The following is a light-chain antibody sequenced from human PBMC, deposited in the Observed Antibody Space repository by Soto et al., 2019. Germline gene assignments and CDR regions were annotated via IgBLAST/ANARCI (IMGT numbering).Light chain of an antibody. V-gene: IGKV1-5*01. Sequence: DIQMTQSPSTLSASVGARVPISCRASQTISSWLAWYQQKPGKAPKLLIYDASSLESGVPSRLSGSGSGTEFTLTISSLQPDDFATYYCQQYNSYPWTFGQGTKVDIK. CDR3: QQYNSYPWT. CDR1: QTISSW. J-gene: IGKJ1*01. CDR2: DAS.